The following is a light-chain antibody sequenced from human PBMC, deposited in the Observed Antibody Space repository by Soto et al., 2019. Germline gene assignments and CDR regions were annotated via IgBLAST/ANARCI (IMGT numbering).Light chain of an antibody. J-gene: IGKJ2*01. CDR2: GAS. CDR1: QSISSN. Sequence: EIVMTQSPATLSVSPGDRATVSCRASQSISSNLAWYQHKPGQAPRLLIYGASTRATGIPDRFSGSGSGAEFTLTISNPQSEDFAVYYCQQYNNWPPYTFGQGTKLEIK. CDR3: QQYNNWPPYT. V-gene: IGKV3-15*01.